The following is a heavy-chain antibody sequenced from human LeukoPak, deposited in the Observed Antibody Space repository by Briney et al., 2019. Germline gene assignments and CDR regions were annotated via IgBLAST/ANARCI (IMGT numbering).Heavy chain of an antibody. V-gene: IGHV4-59*01. J-gene: IGHJ4*02. D-gene: IGHD6-13*01. CDR1: GGSISSYY. CDR2: IYYSGST. CDR3: ARGPGYMREAHFDY. Sequence: PSETLSLTCTVSGGSISSYYWSWIRQPPGKGLEWIGYIYYSGSTNYNPSLKSRVTISVKTSKNQFSLKLSSVTAADTAVYYCARGPGYMREAHFDYWGQGTLVTVSS.